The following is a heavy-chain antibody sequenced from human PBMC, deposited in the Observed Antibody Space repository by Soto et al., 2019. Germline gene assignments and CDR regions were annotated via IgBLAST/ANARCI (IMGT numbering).Heavy chain of an antibody. V-gene: IGHV4-4*07. CDR1: GGSISSYY. CDR2: IYTSGST. D-gene: IGHD6-19*01. Sequence: SETLSLTCTVSGGSISSYYWSWIRQPAGKGLEWIGRIYTSGSTNYNPSLKSRVTMSVDTSKNQFSLKLSSVTAADTAVYYCARGSSGWYDGRGRFDYWGQGTLVTVSS. J-gene: IGHJ4*02. CDR3: ARGSSGWYDGRGRFDY.